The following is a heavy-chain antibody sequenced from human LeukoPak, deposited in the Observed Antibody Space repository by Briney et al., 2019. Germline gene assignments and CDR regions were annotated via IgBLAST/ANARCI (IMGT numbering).Heavy chain of an antibody. CDR2: FDPEDGET. Sequence: AASVKVSCKVSGYTLTELSMHWVRQAPGKGLEWMGGFDPEDGETIYAQKFQGRVTMTEDTSTDTAYMELSSLRSEDTAVYYCATGYSSGWYTSFDYWGQGTLVTVSS. V-gene: IGHV1-24*01. CDR1: GYTLTELS. CDR3: ATGYSSGWYTSFDY. J-gene: IGHJ4*02. D-gene: IGHD6-19*01.